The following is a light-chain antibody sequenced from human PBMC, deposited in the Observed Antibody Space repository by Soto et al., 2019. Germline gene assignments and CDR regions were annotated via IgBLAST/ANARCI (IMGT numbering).Light chain of an antibody. Sequence: DIQMTQSPSTLSASVGDRVTITCRASQSIDIWLAWYQQKPGKAPKLLIYKTFSLESGVPSRFSGSGSGTEFTLTISSLQPDYFATYYCQNYKSPPWTFGQGTKVEIK. J-gene: IGKJ1*01. CDR2: KTF. CDR3: QNYKSPPWT. V-gene: IGKV1-5*03. CDR1: QSIDIW.